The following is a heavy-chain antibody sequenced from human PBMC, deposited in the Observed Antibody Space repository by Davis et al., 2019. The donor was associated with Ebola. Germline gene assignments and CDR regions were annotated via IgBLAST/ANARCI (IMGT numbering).Heavy chain of an antibody. CDR1: GYTFTSYA. CDR2: INAGNGNT. CDR3: ARAHDFWSGYYLYYFDY. V-gene: IGHV1-3*01. Sequence: ASVKVSCTASGYTFTSYAMHWVRQAPGHRLEWMGWINAGNGNTKYSQKFQGRVTITRDTSASTAYMELSSLRSEDTAVYYCARAHDFWSGYYLYYFDYWGQGTLVTVSS. J-gene: IGHJ4*02. D-gene: IGHD3-3*01.